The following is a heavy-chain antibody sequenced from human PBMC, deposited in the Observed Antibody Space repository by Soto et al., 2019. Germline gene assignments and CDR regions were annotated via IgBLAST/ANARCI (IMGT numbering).Heavy chain of an antibody. CDR3: AKAAAVRRDPFDS. V-gene: IGHV3-23*01. CDR2: ISGSGGST. J-gene: IGHJ4*02. Sequence: PGGSLRLSCAASGFTFSSYAMSWVRQAPGKGLEWVSAISGSGGSTYYADSVKGRFTISRDNSKNTLYLQMTSLRVEDTAVYFCAKAAAVRRDPFDSWGQGTLVTVSS. D-gene: IGHD3-10*01. CDR1: GFTFSSYA.